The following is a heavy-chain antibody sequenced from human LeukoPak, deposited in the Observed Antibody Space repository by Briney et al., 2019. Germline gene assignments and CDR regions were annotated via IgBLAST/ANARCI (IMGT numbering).Heavy chain of an antibody. Sequence: SETLSLTCAVYGGSFSGYYWSWIRQPPGKGLEWIGEINHSGSTNYNPSLKSRVTISVDTPKNQFSLKLSSVTAADTAVYYCAREVKGIAARPRVSRNNWFDPWGQGTLVTVSS. D-gene: IGHD6-6*01. CDR2: INHSGST. V-gene: IGHV4-34*01. CDR3: AREVKGIAARPRVSRNNWFDP. CDR1: GGSFSGYY. J-gene: IGHJ5*02.